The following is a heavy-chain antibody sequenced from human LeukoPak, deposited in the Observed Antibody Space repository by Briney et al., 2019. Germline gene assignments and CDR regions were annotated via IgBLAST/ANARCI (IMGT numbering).Heavy chain of an antibody. CDR2: IIAYNGNT. D-gene: IGHD3-3*01. CDR1: GYTFTSYG. Sequence: ASVKVSCKASGYTFTSYGISWVRQAPGQGLEWMGWIIAYNGNTNYAQKLQGRVTMTTDTSTSTAYMELRSLRSDDTAVYYCARDLGYDFSYYYGMDVWGKGTTVTVSS. V-gene: IGHV1-18*04. CDR3: ARDLGYDFSYYYGMDV. J-gene: IGHJ6*04.